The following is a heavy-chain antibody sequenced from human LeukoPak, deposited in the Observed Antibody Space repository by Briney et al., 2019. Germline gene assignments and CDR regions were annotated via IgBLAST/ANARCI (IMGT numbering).Heavy chain of an antibody. CDR1: GYTFTSYD. J-gene: IGHJ3*02. V-gene: IGHV1-46*01. D-gene: IGHD5-24*01. CDR2: INPSGGST. CDR3: ARVRDGYNDAYDI. Sequence: ASVKVSCKASGYTFTSYDINWVRQAPGQGLEWMGIINPSGGSTSYAQKFQGRVTMSRDMSTSTVYMELSSLRSEDTAVYYCARVRDGYNDAYDIWGQGTMVTVSS.